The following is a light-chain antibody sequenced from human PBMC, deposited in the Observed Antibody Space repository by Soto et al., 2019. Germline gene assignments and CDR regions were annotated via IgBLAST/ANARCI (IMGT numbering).Light chain of an antibody. Sequence: SYELTQPPSVSGCPGKTARITCGGNNIGSKSVHWYQQKPGQAPVLVIYYDSDGPSGIPERFSGSNSGNTATLTISRVEAGDEADYFCRVWESSSDPSVFGSGTTVTVL. CDR3: RVWESSSDPSV. CDR1: NIGSKS. CDR2: YDS. V-gene: IGLV3-21*01. J-gene: IGLJ1*01.